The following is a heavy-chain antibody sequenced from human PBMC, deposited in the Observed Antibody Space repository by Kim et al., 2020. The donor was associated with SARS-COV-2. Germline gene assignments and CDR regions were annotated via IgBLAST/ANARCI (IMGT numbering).Heavy chain of an antibody. D-gene: IGHD3-10*01. CDR3: ATGVRGVKHRYFDY. J-gene: IGHJ4*02. CDR1: GGSISSGGYY. Sequence: SETLSLTCTVSGGSISSGGYYWSWIRQHPGKGLEWIGYIYYSGSTYYNPSLKSRVTISVDTSKNQFSLKLSSVTAADTAVYYCATGVRGVKHRYFDYWGQGTLVTVSS. V-gene: IGHV4-31*03. CDR2: IYYSGST.